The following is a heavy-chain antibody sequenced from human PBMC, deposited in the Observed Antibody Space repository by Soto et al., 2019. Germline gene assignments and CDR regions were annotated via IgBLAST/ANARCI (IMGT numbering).Heavy chain of an antibody. D-gene: IGHD3-10*01. CDR3: TRDPGYDSGTLSFDH. Sequence: EVQLVESGGGLIQPGGSLRLSCAASGFTVSSSYMSWVRQAPGKGLEWVSVIYSGGGTYYADSVKGRFTVSRDNSKNTLYLQMNSLRVEDTAVYHCTRDPGYDSGTLSFDHWGQGILVTVSS. J-gene: IGHJ5*02. V-gene: IGHV3-53*01. CDR1: GFTVSSSY. CDR2: IYSGGGT.